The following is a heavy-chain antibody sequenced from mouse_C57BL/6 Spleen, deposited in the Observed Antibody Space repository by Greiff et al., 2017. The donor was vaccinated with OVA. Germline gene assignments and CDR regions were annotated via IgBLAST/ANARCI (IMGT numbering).Heavy chain of an antibody. CDR2: IDPSDSYT. J-gene: IGHJ4*01. D-gene: IGHD4-1*01. CDR1: GYTFTSYW. V-gene: IGHV1-69*01. CDR3: ARSGLGPLYAMDY. Sequence: QVQLQQPGAELVMPGASVKLSCKASGYTFTSYWMHWVKQRPGQGLEWIGEIDPSDSYTNYNQKFKGKSTLTVDKSSSTAYMQLSSLTSEDSAVYYCARSGLGPLYAMDYWGQGTSVTVSS.